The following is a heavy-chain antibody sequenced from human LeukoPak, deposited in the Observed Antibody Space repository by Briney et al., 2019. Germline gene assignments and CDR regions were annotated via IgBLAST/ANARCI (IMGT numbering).Heavy chain of an antibody. Sequence: PGGSLRLSCAASGFTYSRYWMHWVRQVPGKGLVWVARIKGDESYTFYADSVKGRFTISRDNAKNTLYLQMNSLRAEDTAVYYCANLYGDYPDYWGQGTLVTVSS. J-gene: IGHJ4*02. CDR3: ANLYGDYPDY. CDR2: IKGDESYT. D-gene: IGHD4-17*01. V-gene: IGHV3-74*01. CDR1: GFTYSRYW.